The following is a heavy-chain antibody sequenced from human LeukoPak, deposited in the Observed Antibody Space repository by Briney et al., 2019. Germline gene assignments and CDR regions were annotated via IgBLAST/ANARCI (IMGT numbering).Heavy chain of an antibody. CDR1: GVTFSSYA. D-gene: IGHD3-16*01. CDR2: IIPMFKTP. V-gene: IGHV1-69*01. J-gene: IGHJ4*02. CDR3: ARDGGGSVDC. Sequence: SVKVSCKASGVTFSSYAMSWARQAPGQGLEWMGGIIPMFKTPKYVQKFQDRLTIAADESTSTAYMELSSLTSDGTAVYYCARDGGGSVDCWGQGTLITVSS.